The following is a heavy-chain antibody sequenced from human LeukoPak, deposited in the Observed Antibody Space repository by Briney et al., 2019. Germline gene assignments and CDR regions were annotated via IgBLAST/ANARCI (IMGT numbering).Heavy chain of an antibody. J-gene: IGHJ3*02. Sequence: GSLRLSCAASGFPFSSCAMSWVRHAPGKGLEWVSAISGSGGSTYYADSVKGRFTISRDNSKNTLYLQMNSLRAEDTAVYYCAKEEVGLAGASRKDAFDIWGQGTMVTVSS. CDR2: ISGSGGST. CDR3: AKEEVGLAGASRKDAFDI. CDR1: GFPFSSCA. D-gene: IGHD1-26*01. V-gene: IGHV3-23*01.